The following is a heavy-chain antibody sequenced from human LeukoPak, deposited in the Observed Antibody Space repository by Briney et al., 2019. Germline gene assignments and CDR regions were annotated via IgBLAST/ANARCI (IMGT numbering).Heavy chain of an antibody. D-gene: IGHD6-19*01. CDR3: ARGYSSGWYYFDY. J-gene: IGHJ4*02. Sequence: PSETLSLTCTVSGGSISSSSYYWGWIREPPGKGLEWIGSIYYSGSTYYNPSLKSRVTISVDTSKNQVSLKLSSVTAADTAVYYCARGYSSGWYYFDYWGQGTLVTVSS. CDR1: GGSISSSSYY. CDR2: IYYSGST. V-gene: IGHV4-39*01.